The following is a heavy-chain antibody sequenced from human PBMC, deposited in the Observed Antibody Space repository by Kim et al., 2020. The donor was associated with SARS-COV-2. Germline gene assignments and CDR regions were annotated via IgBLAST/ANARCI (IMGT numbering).Heavy chain of an antibody. D-gene: IGHD2-15*01. V-gene: IGHV6-1*01. CDR3: ARIIEAMDV. J-gene: IGHJ6*02. CDR2: IYYRSKWYF. CDR1: GDSVSSNSAA. Sequence: SQTLSLTCAISGDSVSSNSAAWYWMRQSPSRGLEWLGRIYYRSKWYFNYADYVKGRLIINPDTSKNQFSLQLNSVSPEDTAVYFCARIIEAMDVWGQGTT.